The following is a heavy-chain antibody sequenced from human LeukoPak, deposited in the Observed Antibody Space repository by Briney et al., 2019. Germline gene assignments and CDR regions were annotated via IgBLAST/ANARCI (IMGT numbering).Heavy chain of an antibody. CDR3: SRDFAREFTIDY. CDR2: ISSSSNIM. J-gene: IGHJ4*02. Sequence: GGSLRLSCAASGFTFSNYNMNWGRQPPGKGLQRVSYISSSSNIMYYAHSVKGRFTISRDNAKTSLFLQMNSLRAEDTPVYYCSRDFAREFTIDYWGQGTLVTVSS. D-gene: IGHD3-10*01. CDR1: GFTFSNYN. V-gene: IGHV3-48*01.